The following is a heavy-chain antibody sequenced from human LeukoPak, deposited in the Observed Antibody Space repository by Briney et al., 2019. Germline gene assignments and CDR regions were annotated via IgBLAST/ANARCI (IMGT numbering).Heavy chain of an antibody. Sequence: ASVTVSCKASGYTFTSYGISWVRQAPGQGLEWMGWISAYNGNTNYAQKLQGRVTITTDTSTSTAYMELRSLRSDDTDVYYCARDLSHGDYRDWFDPWDQGTLVTVSS. D-gene: IGHD4-17*01. J-gene: IGHJ5*02. CDR1: GYTFTSYG. V-gene: IGHV1-18*01. CDR2: ISAYNGNT. CDR3: ARDLSHGDYRDWFDP.